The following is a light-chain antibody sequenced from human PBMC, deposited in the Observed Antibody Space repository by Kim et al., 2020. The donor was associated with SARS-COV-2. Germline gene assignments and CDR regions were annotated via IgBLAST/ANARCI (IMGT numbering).Light chain of an antibody. Sequence: TISCTGTSSDVGGYDYVSWCQRHPDKAPKLLIYGVTKRPSGISCRFSGSKSDSTASLTISGLLPEDEANYYCSSYSSASTYIFGGGTKVTVL. J-gene: IGLJ2*01. CDR2: GVT. V-gene: IGLV2-14*03. CDR1: SSDVGGYDY. CDR3: SSYSSASTYI.